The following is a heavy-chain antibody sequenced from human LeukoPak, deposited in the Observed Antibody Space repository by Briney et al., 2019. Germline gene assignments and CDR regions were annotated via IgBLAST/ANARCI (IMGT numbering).Heavy chain of an antibody. CDR1: GGSISSGSYY. Sequence: SQTLSLTCTVSGGSISSGSYYWSWIRQPAGKGLEWIGRIYTSGSTNYNPSLKSRVTISVDTSKNQFSLQLSSVTAADTAVYYCARAAGWSAPNWFDPWGQGTLVTVSS. CDR3: ARAAGWSAPNWFDP. D-gene: IGHD2-15*01. V-gene: IGHV4-61*02. CDR2: IYTSGST. J-gene: IGHJ5*02.